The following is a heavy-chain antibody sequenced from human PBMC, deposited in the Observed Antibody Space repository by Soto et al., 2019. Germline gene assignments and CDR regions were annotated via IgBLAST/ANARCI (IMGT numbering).Heavy chain of an antibody. V-gene: IGHV3-33*01. CDR2: VWFDGGNK. J-gene: IGHJ6*02. D-gene: IGHD4-17*01. CDR1: GFTFSDHA. CDR3: ARAPAGDYTLYHYYTMDV. Sequence: QVQLVASGGGVVQTGTSLRLSCEASGFTFSDHAMHWVRQAPGKGLEWVAVVWFDGGNKFYTDSVKGRFTISRDNSKNSLFLQMNSLIVVDTAVYYCARAPAGDYTLYHYYTMDVWGQGTPVTVSS.